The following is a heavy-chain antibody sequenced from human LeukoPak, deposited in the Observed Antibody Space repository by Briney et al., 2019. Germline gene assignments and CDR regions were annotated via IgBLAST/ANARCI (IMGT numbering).Heavy chain of an antibody. V-gene: IGHV1-69*04. CDR3: ARGSMVRGVITKA. Sequence: ASVKVSRKASGGTFSSYAISWVRQAPGQGLEWMGRIIPILGIANYAQKFQGRVTITADKFTSAAYMELSSLRSEDTAVYYCARGSMVRGVITKAWGKGTLSPSPQ. CDR2: IIPILGIA. CDR1: GGTFSSYA. D-gene: IGHD3-10*01. J-gene: IGHJ5*02.